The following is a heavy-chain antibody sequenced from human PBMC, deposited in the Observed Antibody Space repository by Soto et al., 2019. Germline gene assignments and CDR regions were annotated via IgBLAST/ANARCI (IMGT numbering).Heavy chain of an antibody. CDR2: IYYSGST. CDR3: ARGPRDGYNPPFDY. Sequence: SETLSLTCTVSGGSISSGGYYWSWIRQHPGKGLEWIGYIYYSGSTYYNPSLKSRVTISIVTSKNQFSLKLSSVTAADTAVYYCARGPRDGYNPPFDYWGQGTLVTVSS. J-gene: IGHJ4*02. V-gene: IGHV4-31*03. CDR1: GGSISSGGYY. D-gene: IGHD5-12*01.